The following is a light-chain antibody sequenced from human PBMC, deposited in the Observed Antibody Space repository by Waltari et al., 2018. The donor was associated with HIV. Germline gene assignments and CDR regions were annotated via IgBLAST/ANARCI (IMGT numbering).Light chain of an antibody. J-gene: IGKJ4*01. Sequence: EIGLTQSPATLSLSPGERATLSCRARQSVGSYLGWYQHRPGQPPRLLIYDASNRATCIPDRFSGSGSGTDFTVTSTSLGPEDFAVYYCQRRVDWPLTFGGGTKVEI. CDR1: QSVGSY. CDR2: DAS. CDR3: QRRVDWPLT. V-gene: IGKV3-11*01.